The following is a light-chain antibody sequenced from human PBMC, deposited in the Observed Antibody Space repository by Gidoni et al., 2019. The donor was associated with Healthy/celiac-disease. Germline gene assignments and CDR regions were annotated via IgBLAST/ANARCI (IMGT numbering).Light chain of an antibody. CDR1: QSVSSN. V-gene: IGKV3-15*01. J-gene: IGKJ2*01. Sequence: EIFMTQSPATLSVSPGERATLSCRASQSVSSNLAWSQQNPGQAPRLLIYGASTRATGIPARFSGSGSGTEFTLTISSLQSEDFAVYYCQQYNNWPGTFGQGTKLEIK. CDR2: GAS. CDR3: QQYNNWPGT.